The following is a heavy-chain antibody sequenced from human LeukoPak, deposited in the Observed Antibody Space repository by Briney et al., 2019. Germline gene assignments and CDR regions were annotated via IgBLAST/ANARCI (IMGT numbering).Heavy chain of an antibody. Sequence: PSETLSLTCAVSGYSISSGYYWGWIRQPPGKGLEWIGSKHRGGSTYYNPSLESRVTISIDTSMNQFSLRLSSVTAADTTDTAVYYCARSWNFGRAVEAFDIWWQGIMVTVSS. CDR2: KHRGGST. D-gene: IGHD1-1*01. CDR3: ARSWNFGRAVEAFDI. CDR1: GYSISSGYY. V-gene: IGHV4-38-2*01. J-gene: IGHJ3*02.